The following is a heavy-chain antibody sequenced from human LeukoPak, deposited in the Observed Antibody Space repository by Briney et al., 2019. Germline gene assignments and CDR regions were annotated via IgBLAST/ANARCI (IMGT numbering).Heavy chain of an antibody. V-gene: IGHV3-74*01. CDR2: IDPDGNR. D-gene: IGHD2/OR15-2a*01. Sequence: GGPLRLSCSASGLTFSTSCMLWVRQAPEKGLVWVSRIDPDGNRVYADSVRGRFTVARDNAKNTMYLQRNSLRVEDTALYYCASFRNTDIWGQGTTVTV. CDR3: ASFRNTDI. CDR1: GLTFSTSC. J-gene: IGHJ3*02.